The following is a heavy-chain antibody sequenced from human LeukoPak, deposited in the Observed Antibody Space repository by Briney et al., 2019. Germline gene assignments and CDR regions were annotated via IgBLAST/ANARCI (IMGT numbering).Heavy chain of an antibody. Sequence: GGTLRLSCDASGFRFSAYGMSWVRQAPGQGLEWVAIINQDGSEKYYVDSVKGRFTISRDNAKNSLYLQMSSLRAEDTALYSCARSDGAGTVDYWGQGTLVTVSS. CDR3: ARSDGAGTVDY. J-gene: IGHJ4*02. CDR2: INQDGSEK. V-gene: IGHV3-7*01. CDR1: GFRFSAYG. D-gene: IGHD6-19*01.